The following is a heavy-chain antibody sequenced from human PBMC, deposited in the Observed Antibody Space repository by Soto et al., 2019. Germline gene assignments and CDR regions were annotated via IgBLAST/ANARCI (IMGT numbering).Heavy chain of an antibody. V-gene: IGHV4-59*01. D-gene: IGHD1-26*01. J-gene: IGHJ6*02. CDR2: IYYSGST. Sequence: PSETLSLTCTVSGGSISSYYWSWIRQPPGKGLEWIGYIYYSGSTNYNPSLKSRVTISVDTSKNQFSLKLSSVTAADTAVYYCAGMYSGGYYYYGMDVWGQGTTVTVSS. CDR3: AGMYSGGYYYYGMDV. CDR1: GGSISSYY.